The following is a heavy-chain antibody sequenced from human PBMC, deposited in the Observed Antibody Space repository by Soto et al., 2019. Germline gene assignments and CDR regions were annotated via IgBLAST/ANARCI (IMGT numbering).Heavy chain of an antibody. J-gene: IGHJ6*02. Sequence: SVKVSCKASGGTFSSYAVSWVRQAPGQGLEWMGGIIPIFGTANYAQKFQGRVTITADESTSTAYMELSSLRSEDTAVYYCARDPMGKAVAGAPRYGMDVWGQGTTVTVSS. D-gene: IGHD6-19*01. V-gene: IGHV1-69*13. CDR1: GGTFSSYA. CDR3: ARDPMGKAVAGAPRYGMDV. CDR2: IIPIFGTA.